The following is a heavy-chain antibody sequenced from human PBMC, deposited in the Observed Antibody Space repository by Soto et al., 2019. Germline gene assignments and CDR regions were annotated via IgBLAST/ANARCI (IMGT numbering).Heavy chain of an antibody. CDR2: IRAYNGNT. CDR3: ARDSLIVVVVAARRYFDY. CDR1: GYTFTSYG. D-gene: IGHD2-15*01. V-gene: IGHV1-18*01. J-gene: IGHJ4*02. Sequence: QVQLVQSGAEVKKPGASVKVSCEASGYTFTSYGISWVRQAPGQGLEWMGWIRAYNGNTNYAQKLQGRVTKTTEPSPSTAYMELRRLRSDDTAVYYCARDSLIVVVVAARRYFDYWGQGTLVTVSS.